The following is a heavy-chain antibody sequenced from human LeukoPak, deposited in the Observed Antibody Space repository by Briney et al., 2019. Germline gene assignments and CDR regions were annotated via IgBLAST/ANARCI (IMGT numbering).Heavy chain of an antibody. CDR3: ARGLGQLWLGGKNY. CDR1: GYTFTGYY. J-gene: IGHJ4*02. V-gene: IGHV1-8*02. Sequence: ASVKVSCKASGYTFTGYYMHWVRQAPGQGLEWMGWMNPNSGNTGYAQKFQGRVTMTRNTSISTAYMELSSLRSEDTAVYYCARGLGQLWLGGKNYWGQGTLVTVSS. D-gene: IGHD5-18*01. CDR2: MNPNSGNT.